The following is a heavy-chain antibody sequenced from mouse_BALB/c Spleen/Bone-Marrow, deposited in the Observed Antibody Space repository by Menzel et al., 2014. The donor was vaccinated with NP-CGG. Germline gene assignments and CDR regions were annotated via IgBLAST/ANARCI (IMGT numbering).Heavy chain of an antibody. CDR1: GFNIKDTY. CDR2: IDPANGNT. CDR3: TGRYGWFAY. Sequence: EVKLVESGAELVKPGASVKLSCTASGFNIKDTYMHWVKQRPEQGLEWIGRIDPANGNTKYDPRFQGKATITADASSNTAYLQLSGLTSEDTAVYYCTGRYGWFAYWGQGTLVTVSA. J-gene: IGHJ3*01. D-gene: IGHD2-14*01. V-gene: IGHV14-3*02.